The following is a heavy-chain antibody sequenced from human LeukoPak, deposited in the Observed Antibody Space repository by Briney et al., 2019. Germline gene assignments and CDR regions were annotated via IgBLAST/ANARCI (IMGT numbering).Heavy chain of an antibody. D-gene: IGHD1-1*01. Sequence: SVKVSYKASGGTFSSYIISWVRQAPGQGLEWMGRLIPVFHTPKYAQKFQGRVTITTDASTNTAYMELSSLRSEDTAVYYCARVGSGTYIDNFYMDVWGKGTTVIVSS. V-gene: IGHV1-69*05. CDR2: LIPVFHTP. CDR1: GGTFSSYI. CDR3: ARVGSGTYIDNFYMDV. J-gene: IGHJ6*03.